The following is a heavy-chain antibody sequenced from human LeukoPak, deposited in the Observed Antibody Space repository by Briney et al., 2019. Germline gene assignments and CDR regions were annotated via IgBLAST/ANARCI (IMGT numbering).Heavy chain of an antibody. J-gene: IGHJ3*02. CDR2: ISWNSGSI. CDR3: AKPPRNDAFDI. CDR1: GFTFDDYA. V-gene: IGHV3-9*01. Sequence: GRSLRLSCAASGFTFDDYAMHWVRQAPGKGLEWVSGISWNSGSIGYADSVKGRFTISRDNAKNSLYLQMNSLRAEDTAVYYCAKPPRNDAFDIWGQGTMVTVSS.